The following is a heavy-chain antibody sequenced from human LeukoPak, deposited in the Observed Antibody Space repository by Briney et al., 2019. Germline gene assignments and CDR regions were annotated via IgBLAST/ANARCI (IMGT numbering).Heavy chain of an antibody. J-gene: IGHJ4*02. V-gene: IGHV4-59*01. CDR2: IYYSGST. CDR3: ARGSLIVGATNLDY. CDR1: GGSISSYY. D-gene: IGHD1-26*01. Sequence: PSETLSLTCTVSGGSISSYYWSWIRQHPGKGLEWIGYIYYSGSTNYNPSLKSRVTISVDTSKNQFSLKLSSVTAADTAVYYCARGSLIVGATNLDYWGQGTLVTVSS.